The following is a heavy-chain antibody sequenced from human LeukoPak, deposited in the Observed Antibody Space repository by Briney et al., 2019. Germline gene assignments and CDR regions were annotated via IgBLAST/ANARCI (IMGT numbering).Heavy chain of an antibody. V-gene: IGHV4-59*01. Sequence: SETLSLTCTVSGGSISSYYWGWIRQPPGKGLEWIGYIYYSGSTNYNPSLKSRVTISVDTSKNQFSLKLSSVTAADTAVYYCARGINAVAGTSTDYWGQGTLVTVSS. CDR2: IYYSGST. J-gene: IGHJ4*02. CDR1: GGSISSYY. D-gene: IGHD6-19*01. CDR3: ARGINAVAGTSTDY.